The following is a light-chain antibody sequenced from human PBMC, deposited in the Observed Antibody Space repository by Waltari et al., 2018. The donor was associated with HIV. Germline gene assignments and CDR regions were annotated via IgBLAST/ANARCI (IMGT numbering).Light chain of an antibody. CDR1: QDLSIS. J-gene: IGKJ4*01. CDR3: QQYYGVPLT. Sequence: DIQMTQSPSSLSASIGDTVTITCRASQDLSISLSWFQQQPGKVPKLLVHSAFILQGGVAARCRGSGSGTDYTLTISGLQAEDFATYFCQQYYGVPLTFGGGTRV. CDR2: SAF. V-gene: IGKV1-NL1*01.